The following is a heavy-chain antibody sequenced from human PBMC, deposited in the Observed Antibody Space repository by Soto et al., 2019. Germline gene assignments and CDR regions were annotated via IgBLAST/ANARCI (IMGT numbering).Heavy chain of an antibody. CDR1: GFSLTTSGVG. CDR2: IYWDDDK. J-gene: IGHJ4*02. CDR3: AHRGYMYGNWDHGYFDY. V-gene: IGHV2-5*02. D-gene: IGHD5-18*01. Sequence: QITLKESGPTRVKPTQTLALTCTFSGFSLTTSGVGVGWIRKTPGKALEWLAVIYWDDDKRYSPSLKSRLTITKDTSKNQVFLTMAYMDPVDTATYFCAHRGYMYGNWDHGYFDYWGQGTLVTVSS.